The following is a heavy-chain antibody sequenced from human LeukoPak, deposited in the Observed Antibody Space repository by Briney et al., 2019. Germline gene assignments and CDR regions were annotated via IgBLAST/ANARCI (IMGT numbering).Heavy chain of an antibody. Sequence: PGGSLRLSRAAAGFSFSSFAMSWVRQAQGKGLEWVSGISTSGGSTYYADSVKGRFTISRDNSKNTLYVQMSSLRAEDTAEYYCTKSRGAINDVFDIWGQGTMVTVSA. CDR2: ISTSGGST. V-gene: IGHV3-23*01. J-gene: IGHJ3*02. D-gene: IGHD3-22*01. CDR1: GFSFSSFA. CDR3: TKSRGAINDVFDI.